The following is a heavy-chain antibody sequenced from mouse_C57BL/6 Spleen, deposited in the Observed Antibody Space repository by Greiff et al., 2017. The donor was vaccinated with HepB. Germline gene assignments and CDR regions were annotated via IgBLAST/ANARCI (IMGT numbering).Heavy chain of an antibody. D-gene: IGHD2-1*01. V-gene: IGHV2-9-1*01. CDR2: IWTGGGT. CDR3: ASNPVYYGNYDAMDY. Sequence: VQLQQSGPGLVAPSQSLSITCTVSGFSLTSYAISWVRQPPGKGLEWLGVIWTGGGTNYNSALKSRLSISKDNSKSQVFLKMNSLQTDDTARYYCASNPVYYGNYDAMDYWGQGTSVTVSS. CDR1: GFSLTSYA. J-gene: IGHJ4*01.